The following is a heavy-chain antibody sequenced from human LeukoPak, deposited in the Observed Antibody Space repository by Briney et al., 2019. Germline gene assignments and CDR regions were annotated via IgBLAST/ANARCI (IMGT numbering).Heavy chain of an antibody. CDR1: GGSISSGGYY. D-gene: IGHD2-2*02. J-gene: IGHJ6*02. CDR3: ARGDGVVVPAAIGLSYYYYGMDV. CDR2: IYYSGST. Sequence: PQTLSLTCTVSGGSISSGGYYWSWIRQHPGTGLEWIGYIYYSGSTYYNPSLKSRVTISVDTSKNQFSLKLSSVTAADTAVYYCARGDGVVVPAAIGLSYYYYGMDVWGQGTTVTVSS. V-gene: IGHV4-31*03.